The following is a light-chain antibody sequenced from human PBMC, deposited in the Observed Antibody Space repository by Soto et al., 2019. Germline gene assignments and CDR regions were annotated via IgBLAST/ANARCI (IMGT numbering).Light chain of an antibody. CDR3: QQFNSYPPLT. CDR1: QGISSA. V-gene: IGKV1-13*02. Sequence: AIQLTQSPSSLSASVGDRVTITCRASQGISSALAWYQQKPGKAHKLLIYDASSLESGVPSRFSGSGSGTDFTLTISSLQPEDFATYYCQQFNSYPPLTFGGGTKVEIK. J-gene: IGKJ4*01. CDR2: DAS.